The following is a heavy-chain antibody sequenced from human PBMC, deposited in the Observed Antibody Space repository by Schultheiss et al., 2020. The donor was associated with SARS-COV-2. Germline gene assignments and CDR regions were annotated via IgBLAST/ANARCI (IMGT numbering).Heavy chain of an antibody. CDR3: ARGPPYSSGAADY. CDR2: IWYDGSNK. J-gene: IGHJ4*02. CDR1: GFTFSSYG. D-gene: IGHD6-19*01. Sequence: GESLKISCAASGFTFSSYGMHWVRQAPGKGLEWVAVIWYDGSNKYYADSVKGRFTISRDNSKNTLYLQMNSLRAEDTAVYYCARGPPYSSGAADYWGQGTLVTVSS. V-gene: IGHV3-33*01.